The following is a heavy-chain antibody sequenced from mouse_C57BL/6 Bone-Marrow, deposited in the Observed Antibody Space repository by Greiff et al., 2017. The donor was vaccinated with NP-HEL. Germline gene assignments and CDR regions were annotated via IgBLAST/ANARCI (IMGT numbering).Heavy chain of an antibody. V-gene: IGHV1-37*01. CDR3: AIWPMDYDGSYERDY. D-gene: IGHD2-3*01. CDR1: GYSFTGYF. CDR2: INPYNGDT. Sequence: EVQGVESGPELVKPGASVKISCTASGYSFTGYFMNWVKQSHGKSLEWIGRINPYNGDTFYNQTFKGQATLTVDKSSSTAHMELLSLTSEDFAVYYCAIWPMDYDGSYERDYWGQGTTLTVSS. J-gene: IGHJ2*01.